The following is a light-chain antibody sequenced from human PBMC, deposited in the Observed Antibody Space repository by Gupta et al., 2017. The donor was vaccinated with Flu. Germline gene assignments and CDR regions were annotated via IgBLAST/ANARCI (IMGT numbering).Light chain of an antibody. CDR1: SSDVGGYNY. V-gene: IGLV2-14*01. Sequence: QSALTQPASVSGSPGQSITISCTGTSSDVGGYNYVTWYQQHTGKAPNLMVYEASNRPKGDSNRFSDSKTGNTASLTISEREAEDEDDYYSNSYTISIPWVFGGGTKLTVL. CDR3: NSYTISIPWV. J-gene: IGLJ2*01. CDR2: EAS.